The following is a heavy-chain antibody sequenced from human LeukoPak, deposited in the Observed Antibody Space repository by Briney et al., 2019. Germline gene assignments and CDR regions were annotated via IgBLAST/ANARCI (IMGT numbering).Heavy chain of an antibody. J-gene: IGHJ4*02. Sequence: SETLSLTCTVSGGSISSSSYYWGWIRQPPGKGLEWIGSIYYSGSTYYNPSLKSRVTISVDTSKNQFSLKLSSVTAADTAVYYCVSPTSGGYYDSSGKFDYWGQGTLVTVSS. CDR2: IYYSGST. D-gene: IGHD3-22*01. CDR3: VSPTSGGYYDSSGKFDY. V-gene: IGHV4-39*01. CDR1: GGSISSSSYY.